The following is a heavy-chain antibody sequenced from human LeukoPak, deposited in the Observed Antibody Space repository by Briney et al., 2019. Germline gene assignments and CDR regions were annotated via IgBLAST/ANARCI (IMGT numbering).Heavy chain of an antibody. CDR1: GFTFSSYW. J-gene: IGHJ4*02. V-gene: IGHV3-7*01. D-gene: IGHD2-2*01. Sequence: TGGSLTLSCAASGFTFSSYWMSWVRQAPGKGLEWVANIKQDGSEKYYVDSVKGRFTISRDNAKNSLYLQMNSLRAEDTAVYYCASGSSTSSLFDYWGQGTLVTVSS. CDR3: ASGSSTSSLFDY. CDR2: IKQDGSEK.